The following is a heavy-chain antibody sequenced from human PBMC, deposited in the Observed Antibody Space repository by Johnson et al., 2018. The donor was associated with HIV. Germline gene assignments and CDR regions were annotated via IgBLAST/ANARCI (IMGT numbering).Heavy chain of an antibody. CDR1: GFTFSSYG. J-gene: IGHJ3*02. D-gene: IGHD4-17*01. V-gene: IGHV3-30*03. CDR2: ISYDGSNK. Sequence: QEQLVESGGGVVQPGRSLRLSCAASGFTFSSYGMHWVRQAPGKGLEWVAVISYDGSNKYYADSVKGRFTISRDNSKNTLYLQMNSLRAEDTAVYYCARPDYGDRGGAFDIWGQGTMVTVSS. CDR3: ARPDYGDRGGAFDI.